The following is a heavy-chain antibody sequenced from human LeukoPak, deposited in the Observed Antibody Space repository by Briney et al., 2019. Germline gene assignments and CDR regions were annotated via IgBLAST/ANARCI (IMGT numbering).Heavy chain of an antibody. J-gene: IGHJ4*02. D-gene: IGHD5-18*01. Sequence: SETLSLTCTVSGGSISSSSYYWGWIRQPPGKGLEWIGEINHSGSTNYNPSLKSRVTISVDTSKNQFSLKLSSVTAADTAVYYCAREPTAPAFDYWGQGTLVTVSS. CDR3: AREPTAPAFDY. CDR1: GGSISSSSYY. V-gene: IGHV4-39*07. CDR2: INHSGST.